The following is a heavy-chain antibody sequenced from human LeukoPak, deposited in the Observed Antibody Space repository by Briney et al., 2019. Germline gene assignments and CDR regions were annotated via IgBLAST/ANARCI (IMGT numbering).Heavy chain of an antibody. V-gene: IGHV3-30*18. CDR1: GFTFSSYG. J-gene: IGHJ4*02. CDR2: ISYDGSNK. D-gene: IGHD3-22*01. CDR3: AKAPRFNSGYSFDY. Sequence: GGSLRLSCAASGFTFSSYGMPWVRQAPGEGLEWVAVISYDGSNKYYADSVKGRFTISRDNSKNTLYLQMNSLRAEDTAVYYCAKAPRFNSGYSFDYWGQGTLVTVSS.